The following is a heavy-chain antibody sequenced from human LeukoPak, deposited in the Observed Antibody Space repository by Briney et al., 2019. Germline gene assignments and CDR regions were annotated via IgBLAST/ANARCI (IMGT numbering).Heavy chain of an antibody. J-gene: IGHJ4*02. CDR3: ARARREMVDY. CDR1: GYSISSGYY. Sequence: SETLSLTCVVSGYSISSGYYWGWIRQPPGKGLEWIGSIYHSGSTYYNPSLKSRVTISVDPSKNKFSLKLSSVPAADTAVYYCARARREMVDYWGQGTLSPSPQ. CDR2: IYHSGST. D-gene: IGHD5-24*01. V-gene: IGHV4-38-2*01.